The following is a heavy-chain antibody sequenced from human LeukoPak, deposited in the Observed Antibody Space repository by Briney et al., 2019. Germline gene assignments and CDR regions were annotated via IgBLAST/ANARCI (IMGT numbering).Heavy chain of an antibody. V-gene: IGHV3-23*01. CDR1: GFTFSSYA. CDR3: ARDFSQQLVLDY. Sequence: PGGSLRLSCAASGFTFSSYAMSWVRQAPGKGLEWVSTISGSGGSTYYADSVKGRFTISRDNSKNTLYLQMNSLRAEDTAVYYCARDFSQQLVLDYWGQGTLVTVSS. D-gene: IGHD6-13*01. J-gene: IGHJ4*02. CDR2: ISGSGGST.